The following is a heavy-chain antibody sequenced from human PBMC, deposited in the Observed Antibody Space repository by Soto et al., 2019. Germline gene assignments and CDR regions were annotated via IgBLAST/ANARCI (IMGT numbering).Heavy chain of an antibody. CDR2: INAGNDKT. Sequence: ASVKVSCKASGYTFTSYAMHWVRQAPGQRLEWMGWINAGNDKTKYSQKYQGRGTINRETSASTADMELSSQRSEDTAVYYYAPPYDLLTGYLPPWFDPWGQGTLVTVSS. V-gene: IGHV1-3*01. CDR3: APPYDLLTGYLPPWFDP. CDR1: GYTFTSYA. D-gene: IGHD3-9*01. J-gene: IGHJ5*02.